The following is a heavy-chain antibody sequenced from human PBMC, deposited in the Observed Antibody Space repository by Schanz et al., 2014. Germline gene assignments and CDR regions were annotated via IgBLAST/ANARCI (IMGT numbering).Heavy chain of an antibody. J-gene: IGHJ5*02. CDR2: IIPILGIG. Sequence: QVQLVQSGAEVKKPGSSVKVSCKASGGTFSSYTISWVRQAPGQGPEWMGRIIPILGIGNDAQKFQGRVTITADKSTSTADMERSSLRSEDTAVYYCARERGVRGEGVWKVNWFDPWGQGTLVTVSS. D-gene: IGHD3-10*01. CDR1: GGTFSSYT. V-gene: IGHV1-69*08. CDR3: ARERGVRGEGVWKVNWFDP.